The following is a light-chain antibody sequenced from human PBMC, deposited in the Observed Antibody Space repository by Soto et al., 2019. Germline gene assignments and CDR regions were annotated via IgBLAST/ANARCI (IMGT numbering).Light chain of an antibody. V-gene: IGKV3D-15*01. CDR1: HSVSNN. J-gene: IGKJ1*01. CDR3: QQYNNWPPWT. CDR2: GAS. Sequence: EIVLTQSPGTLSLSPGERATLSCRAIHSVSNNYLAWYQQKPGQAPRLLNSGASNRATGTPDRFSGSGSGTEFTLAISSLQSEDFADYYSQQYNNWPPWTFGQGTKVDI.